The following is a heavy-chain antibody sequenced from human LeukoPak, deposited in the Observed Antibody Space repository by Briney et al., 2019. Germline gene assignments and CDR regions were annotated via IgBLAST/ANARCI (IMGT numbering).Heavy chain of an antibody. Sequence: PSETLSLTCTVSGGSISSYYWSWIRQPPGKGLEWIGYIYYSGSTNYNPSLKSRVTISVDTSKNQFSLKLSSVTAADTAVYYCARDVTGTTSDYWGQGTLATVSS. CDR3: ARDVTGTTSDY. V-gene: IGHV4-59*12. J-gene: IGHJ4*02. CDR1: GGSISSYY. D-gene: IGHD1-7*01. CDR2: IYYSGST.